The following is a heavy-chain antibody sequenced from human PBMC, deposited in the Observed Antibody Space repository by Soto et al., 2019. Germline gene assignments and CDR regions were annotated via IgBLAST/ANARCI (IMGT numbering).Heavy chain of an antibody. CDR3: AREAFTIFGVVRGYAAFDI. D-gene: IGHD3-3*01. V-gene: IGHV4-31*03. CDR1: GGSISSGGYY. CDR2: IYYSGST. Sequence: QVQLQESGPGLVKPSQTLSLTCTVSGGSISSGGYYWSWIRENPGKGLVCIGDIYYSGSTYYNPSLKSRVTISVDTSKNQFSLKLTSVTAADTAVYYCAREAFTIFGVVRGYAAFDIWGQGTMVTVSS. J-gene: IGHJ3*02.